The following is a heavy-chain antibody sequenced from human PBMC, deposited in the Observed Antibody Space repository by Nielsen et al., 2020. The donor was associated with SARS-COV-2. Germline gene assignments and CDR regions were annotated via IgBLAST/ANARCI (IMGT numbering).Heavy chain of an antibody. CDR1: GFTFSNAW. J-gene: IGHJ4*02. CDR2: IKQDGSEK. CDR3: ARLESSSWYWSY. V-gene: IGHV3-7*01. Sequence: GESLKISCAASGFTFSNAWMSWVRQAPGKGLEWVANIKQDGSEKYYVDSVKGRFTISRDNAKNSLYLQMNSLRAEDTAVYYCARLESSSWYWSYWGQGTLVTVSS. D-gene: IGHD6-13*01.